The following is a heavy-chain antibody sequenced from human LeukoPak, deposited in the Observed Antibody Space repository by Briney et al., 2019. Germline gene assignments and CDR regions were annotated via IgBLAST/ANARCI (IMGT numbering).Heavy chain of an antibody. CDR2: IIPILGIA. D-gene: IGHD3-22*01. CDR3: ASTNYYDSSGYYFY. Sequence: SVNVSCKASGGTFNSYAISWVRQAPGQGLEWMGRIIPILGIANYAQKFQGRVTITADKSTSTAYMELSSLRSEDTAVYYCASTNYYDSSGYYFYWGQGTLVTVSS. CDR1: GGTFNSYA. V-gene: IGHV1-69*04. J-gene: IGHJ4*02.